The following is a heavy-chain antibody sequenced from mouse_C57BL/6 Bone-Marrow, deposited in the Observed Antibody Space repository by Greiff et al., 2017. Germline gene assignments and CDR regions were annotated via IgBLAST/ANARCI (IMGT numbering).Heavy chain of an antibody. CDR1: GFTFSSYG. Sequence: EVQVVESGGDLVKPGGSLKLSCAASGFTFSSYGMSWVRQTPDKRLEWVATISSGGSYTYSPDSVKGRFTISRDNAKNTLYLQMSSLKSEDTAMYYCARRTGYYWFAYWGQGTLVTVSA. D-gene: IGHD2-3*01. J-gene: IGHJ3*01. V-gene: IGHV5-6*01. CDR2: ISSGGSYT. CDR3: ARRTGYYWFAY.